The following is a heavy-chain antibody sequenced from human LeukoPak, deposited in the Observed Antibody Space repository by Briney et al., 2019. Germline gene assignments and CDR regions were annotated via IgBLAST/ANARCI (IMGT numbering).Heavy chain of an antibody. CDR2: IRYDGSNK. CDR1: GFTFSSYG. CDR3: ARDNSVRDEAWWFNP. V-gene: IGHV3-30*02. Sequence: GGSLRLSCAASGFTFSSYGMHWVRQAPGEGLEWVAFIRYDGSNKYYADSVKGRFTISRDNSKNTLYLQMNSLRAEDTAVYYCARDNSVRDEAWWFNPWGQGTLVTVSS. J-gene: IGHJ5*02. D-gene: IGHD5-24*01.